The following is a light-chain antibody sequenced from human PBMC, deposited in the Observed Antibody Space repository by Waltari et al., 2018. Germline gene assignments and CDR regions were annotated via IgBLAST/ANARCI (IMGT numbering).Light chain of an antibody. J-gene: IGLJ1*01. Sequence: SYELTQPPSVSVSPGQAVSITCSGKKLGDKYVNWYQQKAGQSPVLVIYEDTKRPSVIPGRLSASNSGNAATLTISETQAMDEADYYCQTWDSSSYVFGTGTTVTVL. CDR2: EDT. V-gene: IGLV3-1*01. CDR1: KLGDKY. CDR3: QTWDSSSYV.